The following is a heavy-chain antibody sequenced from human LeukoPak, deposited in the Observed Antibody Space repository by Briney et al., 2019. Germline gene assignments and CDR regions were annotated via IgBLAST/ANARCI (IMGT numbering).Heavy chain of an antibody. CDR2: INPNSGGT. Sequence: ASVKVSCKASGYNFTGYYMHWERQAPGQGLERMGWINPNSGGTNYAQKFQGRVTMTRDTSISTAYMELSRLRSDDTAVYYCARGYCSGGSCQNWFDPWGQGTLVTVSS. D-gene: IGHD2-15*01. J-gene: IGHJ5*02. CDR3: ARGYCSGGSCQNWFDP. V-gene: IGHV1-2*02. CDR1: GYNFTGYY.